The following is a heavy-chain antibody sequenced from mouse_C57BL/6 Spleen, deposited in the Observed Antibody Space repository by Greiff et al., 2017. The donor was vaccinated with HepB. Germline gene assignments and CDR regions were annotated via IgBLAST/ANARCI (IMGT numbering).Heavy chain of an antibody. CDR2: ISSGGSYT. J-gene: IGHJ2*01. Sequence: EVKVVESGGDLVKPGGSLKLSCAASGFTFSSYGMSWVRQTPDKRLEWVATISSGGSYTYYPDSVKGRFTISRDNAKNTLYLQMSSLKSEDTAMYYCARHGTMVTTGYYFDYWGQGTTLTVSS. CDR1: GFTFSSYG. CDR3: ARHGTMVTTGYYFDY. D-gene: IGHD2-2*01. V-gene: IGHV5-6*01.